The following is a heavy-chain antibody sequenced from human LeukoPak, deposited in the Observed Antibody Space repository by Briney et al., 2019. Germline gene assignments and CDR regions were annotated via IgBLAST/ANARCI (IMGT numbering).Heavy chain of an antibody. CDR1: GFTFSDYW. CDR2: IWPDGSDK. Sequence: GGSLRLSCAASGFTFSDYWMAWVRQAPGKGLEWVANIWPDGSDKYHVDSARGRFTISRDNAQNSLNQQMNSLRAEDSGVYYCGRWGVNAGLDRWGQGTLVIVSS. D-gene: IGHD3-10*01. CDR3: GRWGVNAGLDR. J-gene: IGHJ5*02. V-gene: IGHV3-7*01.